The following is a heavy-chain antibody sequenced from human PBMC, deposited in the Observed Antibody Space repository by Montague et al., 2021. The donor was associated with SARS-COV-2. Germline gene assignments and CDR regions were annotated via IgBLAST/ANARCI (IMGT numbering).Heavy chain of an antibody. CDR2: ISSTGGST. Sequence: SLRLSCAASGFTFSSYAMILVRQAPGKGLEWVSTISSTGGSTYYADSXXGRFIISRYNSRNTVYMQMNNLRAEDTAVYYCAKGFTYYFASGGYPNYFDPWGQGTLVSVSS. D-gene: IGHD3-10*01. J-gene: IGHJ5*02. CDR3: AKGFTYYFASGGYPNYFDP. V-gene: IGHV3-23*01. CDR1: GFTFSSYA.